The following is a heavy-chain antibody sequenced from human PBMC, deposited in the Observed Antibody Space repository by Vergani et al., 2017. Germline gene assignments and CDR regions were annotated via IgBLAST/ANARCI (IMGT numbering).Heavy chain of an antibody. CDR1: GGSFSVYY. CDR2: INDIGTT. V-gene: IGHV4-34*01. D-gene: IGHD2-8*01. Sequence: QVQLQQWGAGLLKPSETLSLTCGVHGGSFSVYYWSWIRQSPGKGLEWIGAINDIGTTNYNPSLKSRVTISVDTSKTQFSLRLNSVTAADTAVYYCARGYCTNSICRGKVDSWGQGTLVTVSS. CDR3: ARGYCTNSICRGKVDS. J-gene: IGHJ4*02.